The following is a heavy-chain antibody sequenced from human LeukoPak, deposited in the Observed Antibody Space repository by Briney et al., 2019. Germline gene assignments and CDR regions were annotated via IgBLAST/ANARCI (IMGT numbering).Heavy chain of an antibody. J-gene: IGHJ4*02. CDR1: GYTFTSYY. D-gene: IGHD1-26*01. CDR3: ARHSGSAPQDY. V-gene: IGHV1-46*01. Sequence: GASVKVSCKASGYTFTSYYMHWVRQAPGQGLEWMGIINPSGGSTSHAQKFQGRVTMTRDTSTSTVYMELSSLRSEDTAVYYCARHSGSAPQDYWGQGTLVTVSS. CDR2: INPSGGST.